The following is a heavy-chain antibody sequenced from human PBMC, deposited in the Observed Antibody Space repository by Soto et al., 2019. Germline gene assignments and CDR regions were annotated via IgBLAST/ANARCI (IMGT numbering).Heavy chain of an antibody. J-gene: IGHJ4*02. Sequence: GGSLRLSCAASGLTISSYPMSWVRQTPGKGLQWVSSISVDPGTTYYADSVKGRFTISRDNSNNTLYLQMNSLRADDTAVYYCAKDGIRGIHFDNWGQGTLVTVSS. CDR1: GLTISSYP. CDR2: ISVDPGTT. V-gene: IGHV3-23*01. CDR3: AKDGIRGIHFDN.